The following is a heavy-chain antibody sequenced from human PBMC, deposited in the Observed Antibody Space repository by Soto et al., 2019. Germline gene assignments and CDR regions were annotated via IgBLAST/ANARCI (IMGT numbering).Heavy chain of an antibody. CDR1: GGSITSGGYF. D-gene: IGHD3-16*01. CDR2: IYHSGST. Sequence: QVQLQESGPGLVKPSQTLSLTCTVSGGSITSGGYFWSWIRQHPGKDLEWIGYIYHSGSTFYNPSLQSRVALSVDTSTNQFSLKLNSVTAADTAVYYCARGRLVQLSLTSSFDYWGQGTLVTVSS. J-gene: IGHJ4*02. CDR3: ARGRLVQLSLTSSFDY. V-gene: IGHV4-31*03.